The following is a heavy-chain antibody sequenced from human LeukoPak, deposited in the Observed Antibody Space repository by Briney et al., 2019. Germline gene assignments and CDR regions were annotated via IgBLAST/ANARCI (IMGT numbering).Heavy chain of an antibody. CDR2: MNPNSGNT. J-gene: IGHJ3*02. V-gene: IGHV1-8*02. CDR3: ARVTAAGTWTFDI. CDR1: GDTFIIND. D-gene: IGHD6-13*01. Sequence: GASVKVSCKASGDTFIINDINWVRQATGQGLEWMGWMNPNSGNTSYAQKFQGRVTITRNISITTAYMELTDLRSEDTAVYYCARVTAAGTWTFDIWGQGTTVTVSS.